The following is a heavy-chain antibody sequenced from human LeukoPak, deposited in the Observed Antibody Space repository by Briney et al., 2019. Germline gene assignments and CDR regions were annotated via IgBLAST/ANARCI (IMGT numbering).Heavy chain of an antibody. V-gene: IGHV3-23*01. CDR1: GFTFSSYA. D-gene: IGHD1-1*01. CDR2: ISGSGSST. CDR3: AKGITRGTPYYFDY. J-gene: IGHJ4*02. Sequence: GGSLRLSCAASGFTFSSYAMSWVRQAPGKGLEWVSAISGSGSSTYSADSVKGRFTISRDNSKNTLYLQMSSLRAEDTAVYYCAKGITRGTPYYFDYWGQGTLVIVSS.